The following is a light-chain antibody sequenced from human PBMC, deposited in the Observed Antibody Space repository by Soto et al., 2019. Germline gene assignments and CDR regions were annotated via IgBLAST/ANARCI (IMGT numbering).Light chain of an antibody. J-gene: IGLJ1*01. Sequence: QSALTQPASVSGSPGQSITISCTGTTGDIGSYNRVSWYQQHPGNAPKLMIYEVTDRPSGVSNRCSGAKSGNTAALTISGHQADDEAEYYFSSYTPVNTSAGVFGTGTKVTVL. CDR3: SSYTPVNTSAGV. V-gene: IGLV2-14*01. CDR2: EVT. CDR1: TGDIGSYNR.